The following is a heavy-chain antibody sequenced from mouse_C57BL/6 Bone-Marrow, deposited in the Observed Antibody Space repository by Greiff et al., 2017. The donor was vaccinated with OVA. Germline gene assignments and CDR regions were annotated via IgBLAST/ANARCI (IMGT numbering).Heavy chain of an antibody. Sequence: QVQLQQSGAELARPGASVKLSCKASGYTFTSYGISWVKQRTGQGLEWIGEIYPRSGNTYYNEKFKGKATLTADKSSSTAYMELRSLTSEDTAIYYCAKRDSNYGLDAMDYWGQGTSVTVSS. J-gene: IGHJ4*01. CDR3: AKRDSNYGLDAMDY. V-gene: IGHV1-81*01. D-gene: IGHD2-5*01. CDR2: IYPRSGNT. CDR1: GYTFTSYG.